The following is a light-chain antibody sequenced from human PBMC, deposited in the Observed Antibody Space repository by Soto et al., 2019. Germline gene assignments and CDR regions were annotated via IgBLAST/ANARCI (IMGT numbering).Light chain of an antibody. CDR1: QIIGPC. J-gene: IGKJ2*01. V-gene: IGKV1-5*03. CDR3: QQYNDFQYT. CDR2: KAT. Sequence: DIQMTQSPSTLSAPVGDGATITCRASQIIGPCSAWYQQKPGKAPKRLSYKATNLQSGVSSRFSGSGSGTDFSLTISSLQPEDSATYFCQQYNDFQYTFGPGTKLEI.